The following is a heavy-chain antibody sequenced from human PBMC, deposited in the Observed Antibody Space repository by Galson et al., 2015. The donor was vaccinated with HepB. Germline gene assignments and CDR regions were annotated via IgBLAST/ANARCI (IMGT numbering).Heavy chain of an antibody. Sequence: ETLSLTCTVSGGSINSGTYYWGWIRQPPGKGLEWIGSIDYIGNTYYNPSLKSRVTISVDRSKNKFSLKLSSVTAADTAVYYCASSLVVPAGIEYYYYGMDVWGQGTTVTVSS. CDR3: ASSLVVPAGIEYYYYGMDV. V-gene: IGHV4-39*07. J-gene: IGHJ6*02. CDR1: GGSINSGTYY. CDR2: IDYIGNT. D-gene: IGHD2-2*01.